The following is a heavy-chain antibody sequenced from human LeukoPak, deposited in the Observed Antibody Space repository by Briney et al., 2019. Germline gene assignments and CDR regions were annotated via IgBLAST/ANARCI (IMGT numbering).Heavy chain of an antibody. CDR1: GFSFSDAW. J-gene: IGHJ4*02. Sequence: GGSLRLSCAASGFSFSDAWMSWVRQIPGKGLEWVGRIESKTDGGTTDYAAPVEGRFTISRDDSTNTLYLQMNSLKSEDTAVYYCTTYGSGRKFDYWGQGILVTVSS. V-gene: IGHV3-15*04. CDR3: TTYGSGRKFDY. D-gene: IGHD3-10*01. CDR2: IESKTDGGTT.